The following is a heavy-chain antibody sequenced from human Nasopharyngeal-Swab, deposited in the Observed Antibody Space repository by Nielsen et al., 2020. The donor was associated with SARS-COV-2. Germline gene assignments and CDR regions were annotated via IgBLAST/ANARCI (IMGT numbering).Heavy chain of an antibody. CDR1: GFTFSSYE. J-gene: IGHJ3*02. V-gene: IGHV3-48*03. CDR3: ATSLLLNAFDI. CDR2: ISSSGSTI. Sequence: GESLKISCAASGFTFSSYEMNWVRQAPGKGLEWVSYISSSGSTIYYADSVKGRFTISRDNAKNSLHLQMNSLRAEDTAVYYCATSLLLNAFDIWGQGTMVTVSS. D-gene: IGHD2/OR15-2a*01.